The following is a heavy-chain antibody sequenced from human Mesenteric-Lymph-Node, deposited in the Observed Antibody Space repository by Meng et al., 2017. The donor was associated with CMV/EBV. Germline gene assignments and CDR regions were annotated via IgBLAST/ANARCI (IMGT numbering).Heavy chain of an antibody. CDR3: ARGTWAAAPSDY. J-gene: IGHJ4*02. CDR1: GGSVSSGSYY. Sequence: SETLSLTCTVSGGSVSSGSYYWSWIRQPPGTGLEFIGYIYYSGNTNYNPSLMSRVTISLDTSKNHFSLKLSSVTAADTAVYYCARGTWAAAPSDYWGQGILVTVSS. CDR2: IYYSGNT. D-gene: IGHD6-13*01. V-gene: IGHV4-61*03.